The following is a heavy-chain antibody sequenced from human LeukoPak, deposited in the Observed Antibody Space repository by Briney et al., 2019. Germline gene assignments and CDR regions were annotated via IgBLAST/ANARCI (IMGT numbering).Heavy chain of an antibody. CDR2: ITAGGGTT. J-gene: IGHJ6*03. V-gene: IGHV3-23*01. CDR3: TKSQGYMDV. CDR1: GFTFSSYA. Sequence: PGGSLRLSCAASGFTFSSYAMTWVRQAPGKGLEWVSAITAGGGTTYYANSMKGRFTISRDNSRNTLYLQMNSLRAEDTAIYYCTKSQGYMDVWGKGTTVTVSS.